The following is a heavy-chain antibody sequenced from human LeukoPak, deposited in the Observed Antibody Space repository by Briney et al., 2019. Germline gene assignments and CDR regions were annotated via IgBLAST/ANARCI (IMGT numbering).Heavy chain of an antibody. CDR3: ASPTRGY. Sequence: PSETLSLTCAIYGGSFSGYYWSWIRQPPGKGLEWIGEINHSGTTNYNPSLKSRVTISVDTSKHQFSLKLSSVTAADTAVYYCASPTRGYWGQGTLVTVSS. V-gene: IGHV4-34*01. CDR2: INHSGTT. CDR1: GGSFSGYY. J-gene: IGHJ4*02.